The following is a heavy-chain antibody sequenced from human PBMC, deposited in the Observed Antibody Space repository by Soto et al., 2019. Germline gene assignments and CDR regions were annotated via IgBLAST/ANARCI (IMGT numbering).Heavy chain of an antibody. CDR1: FSLSTSEVG. CDR2: IYWDDDK. V-gene: IGHV2-5*02. CDR3: VQIVTTVTTK. J-gene: IGHJ4*02. D-gene: IGHD4-17*01. Sequence: FSLSTSEVGVGWIRHPPGKALEWLALIYWDDDKRYSPSLKSRLTITKDTSKNQVVLTMTNMDPVDTATYYCVQIVTTVTTKWGEGTLVSVSS.